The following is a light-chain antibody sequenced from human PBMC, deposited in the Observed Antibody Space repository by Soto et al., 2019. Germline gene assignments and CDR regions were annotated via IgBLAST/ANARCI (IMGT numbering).Light chain of an antibody. CDR2: GNS. J-gene: IGLJ1*01. Sequence: QSVLTQLPSVSGAPGQRVTISCTGSSSNIGAGYDVHWYQQLPGTAPKLLIYGNSNRPSGVPDRISGSKSGTSASLAFTGLQAEDEADYYCQSYDNSLSGYVFGTGTKLTVL. V-gene: IGLV1-40*01. CDR3: QSYDNSLSGYV. CDR1: SSNIGAGYD.